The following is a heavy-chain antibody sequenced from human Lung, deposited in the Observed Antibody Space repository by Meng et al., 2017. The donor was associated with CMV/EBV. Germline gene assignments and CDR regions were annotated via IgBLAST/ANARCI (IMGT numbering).Heavy chain of an antibody. J-gene: IGHJ4*02. CDR1: GSVSSGSYY. D-gene: IGHD3-16*02. CDR3: ARVMITFGGVIDHFDY. V-gene: IGHV4-61*01. Sequence: GSVSSGSYYWSWIRQPPGKGLEWIGYIYYSGSTNYHPSLKSRVTISVDTSKNQFSLKLSSVTAADTAVYYCARVMITFGGVIDHFDYWGQGTLVTVSS. CDR2: IYYSGST.